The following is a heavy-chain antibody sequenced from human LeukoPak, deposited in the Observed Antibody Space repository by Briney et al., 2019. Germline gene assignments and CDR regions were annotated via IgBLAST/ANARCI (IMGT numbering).Heavy chain of an antibody. D-gene: IGHD2-21*01. CDR2: IKQDGSEK. Sequence: GGSLRLSCAASGFAFSSYWLSWVRQAPGKGLEWVANIKQDGSEKHYVDSMEGRFTISRDNAKNSLYLQMHSLRPEDTAVYYCARYCGGDCYGMDVWGQGTTVTVSS. CDR3: ARYCGGDCYGMDV. J-gene: IGHJ6*02. CDR1: GFAFSSYW. V-gene: IGHV3-7*01.